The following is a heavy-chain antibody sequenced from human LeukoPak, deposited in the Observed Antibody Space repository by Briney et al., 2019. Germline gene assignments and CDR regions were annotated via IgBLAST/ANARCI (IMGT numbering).Heavy chain of an antibody. D-gene: IGHD3-3*01. CDR1: GFTFSSYD. Sequence: GGSLRLSCAASGFTFSSYDMNWVRQAPEKGLEWVSVIRCSGSNIYYADSVKGRFTISRDNANNSLYLQMNSLRAEDTAVYYCSSAHHFWSGLGVYYMDVWGKGTTVTVSS. V-gene: IGHV3-48*03. J-gene: IGHJ6*03. CDR3: SSAHHFWSGLGVYYMDV. CDR2: IRCSGSNI.